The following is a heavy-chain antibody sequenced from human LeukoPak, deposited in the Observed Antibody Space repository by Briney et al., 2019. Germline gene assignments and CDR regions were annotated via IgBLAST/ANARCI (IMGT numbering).Heavy chain of an antibody. V-gene: IGHV3-21*01. CDR1: GFTFSSYS. CDR3: ARVKEASAFDV. Sequence: GGSLRLSCAASGFTFSSYSMNWVRQAPGKGLEWVSSISRTGSYIYYADLVKGRFTISRDNAKNSLYLQMNSLRVEDTAVYYCARVKEASAFDVWGQGTLVTVSS. D-gene: IGHD3-9*01. CDR2: ISRTGSYI. J-gene: IGHJ4*02.